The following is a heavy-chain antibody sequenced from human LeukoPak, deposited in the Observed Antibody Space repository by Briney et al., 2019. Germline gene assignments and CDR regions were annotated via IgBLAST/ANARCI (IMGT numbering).Heavy chain of an antibody. D-gene: IGHD2-2*01. V-gene: IGHV4-34*01. CDR2: INHSGST. J-gene: IGHJ3*02. CDR3: ARGGGYCSSTSCYASYAFDI. CDR1: GGSISSYY. Sequence: SSETLSLTCTVSGGSISSYYWTWIRQPPGKGLEWIGEINHSGSTNYNPSLKSRVTISVDTSKNQFSLKLSSVTAADTAVYYCARGGGYCSSTSCYASYAFDIWGQGTMVTVSS.